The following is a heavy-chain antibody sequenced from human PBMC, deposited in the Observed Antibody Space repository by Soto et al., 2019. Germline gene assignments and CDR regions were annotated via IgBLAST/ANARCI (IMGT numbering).Heavy chain of an antibody. D-gene: IGHD1-7*01. J-gene: IGHJ5*02. CDR3: AHRQYDNWNSAGGFDP. V-gene: IGHV4-39*01. CDR2: IYYSGGT. CDR1: GGSLSSSSYY. Sequence: TLSLTCTVSGGSLSSSSYYWGWIRQPPGKGLEWIGSIYYSGGTYYNPSLKSRLTITKDTSKNQVVLTMTNMDPVDTATYYCAHRQYDNWNSAGGFDPWRQGTLVTVSA.